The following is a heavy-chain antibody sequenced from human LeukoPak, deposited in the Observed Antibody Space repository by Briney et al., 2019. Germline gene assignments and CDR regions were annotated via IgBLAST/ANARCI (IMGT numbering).Heavy chain of an antibody. Sequence: GGSLRLSCAASGFTFSRYEMNWVRQAPGKGLEWVSYISNSGSTKYYADSVKGRFAISRDNAKNSLYLQMNSLGAEDTAVYYCARVVGYGLYFDYWGQGTLVAVSS. J-gene: IGHJ4*02. CDR2: ISNSGSTK. V-gene: IGHV3-48*03. CDR3: ARVVGYGLYFDY. CDR1: GFTFSRYE. D-gene: IGHD5-18*01.